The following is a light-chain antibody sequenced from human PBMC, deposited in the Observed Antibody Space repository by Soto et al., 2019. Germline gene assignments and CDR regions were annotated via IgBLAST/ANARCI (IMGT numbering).Light chain of an antibody. V-gene: IGKV3-15*01. CDR2: DAS. CDR3: QQYNNWWT. Sequence: EIVITQSPATLSVSPGERATLSCRASQSVTSYLAWYQQRSGQAPRLLINDASRRATGIPARFSGSGSGTEFTLTISSLQSEDFAVYYCQQYNNWWTFGQGTKVDIK. CDR1: QSVTSY. J-gene: IGKJ1*01.